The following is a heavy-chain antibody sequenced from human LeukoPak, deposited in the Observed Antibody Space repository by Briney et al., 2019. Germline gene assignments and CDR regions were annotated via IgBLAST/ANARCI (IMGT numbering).Heavy chain of an antibody. CDR2: INPNSGGT. Sequence: ASVKVSCKASGGTFSSYAISWVRQAPGQGLEWMGWINPNSGGTNYAQKFQGRVTMTRDTSISTAYMELSRLRSDDTAVYYCARVIEVYSSSWYGFDPWGQGTLVTVSS. CDR1: GGTFSSYA. D-gene: IGHD6-13*01. J-gene: IGHJ5*02. CDR3: ARVIEVYSSSWYGFDP. V-gene: IGHV1-2*02.